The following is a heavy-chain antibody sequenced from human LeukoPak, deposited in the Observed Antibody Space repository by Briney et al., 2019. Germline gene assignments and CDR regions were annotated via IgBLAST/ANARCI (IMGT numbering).Heavy chain of an antibody. CDR1: GGSFSGYY. D-gene: IGHD3-9*01. V-gene: IGHV4-34*01. Sequence: SETLSLTCAVYGGSFSGYYWSWIRQPPGKGLEWIGEINHSGSTNYNPSLKSRVTISVDTSKNQFSLKLSSVTAADTAVYYCARNSNLNYDILTGLYYYYGMDVWGQGTTVTVSS. CDR2: INHSGST. J-gene: IGHJ6*02. CDR3: ARNSNLNYDILTGLYYYYGMDV.